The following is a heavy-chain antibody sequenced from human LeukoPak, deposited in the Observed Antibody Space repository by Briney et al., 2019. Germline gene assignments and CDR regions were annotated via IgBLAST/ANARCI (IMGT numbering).Heavy chain of an antibody. CDR1: GYTFTSYG. V-gene: IGHV1-18*01. D-gene: IGHD2-8*01. CDR3: ARDPTGYCTNGVCYIAAYYMDV. CDR2: ISAYNGNT. Sequence: ASVKVSCKASGYTFTSYGISWVRQAPGQGLEWMGWISAYNGNTNYAQKLQGRVTMTTDTSTSTAYMELRSLRSDDTAVYYCARDPTGYCTNGVCYIAAYYMDVWGKGTTVTVSS. J-gene: IGHJ6*03.